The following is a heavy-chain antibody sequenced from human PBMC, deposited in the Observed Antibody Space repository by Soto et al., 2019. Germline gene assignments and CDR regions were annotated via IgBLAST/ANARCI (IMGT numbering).Heavy chain of an antibody. J-gene: IGHJ4*02. CDR2: ISYDGSNK. V-gene: IGHV3-30-3*01. CDR1: GFTFSSYA. CDR3: VKQMTTWTDSFFDF. Sequence: PGGSLRLSCAASGFTFSSYAMHWVRQAPGKGLEWVAVISYDGSNKYYADSVKGRFTISRDNSKNTLYLQMNSLRAEDTAVYYCVKQMTTWTDSFFDFWGQGIQVTVAP. D-gene: IGHD4-17*01.